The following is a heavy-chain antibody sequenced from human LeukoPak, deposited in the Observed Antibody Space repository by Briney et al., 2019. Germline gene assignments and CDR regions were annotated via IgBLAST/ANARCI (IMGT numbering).Heavy chain of an antibody. Sequence: SQTLSLTCTVSGGSISSGGYYWSWIRQHPGKGLEWIGYIYYSGSTYYNPSLKSRVTISVDTSKNQFSLKLSSVTAADTAVYYCARVGYGSGSHYTGTLEYWGQGTLVTVSS. V-gene: IGHV4-31*03. J-gene: IGHJ4*02. CDR2: IYYSGST. D-gene: IGHD3-10*01. CDR1: GGSISSGGYY. CDR3: ARVGYGSGSHYTGTLEY.